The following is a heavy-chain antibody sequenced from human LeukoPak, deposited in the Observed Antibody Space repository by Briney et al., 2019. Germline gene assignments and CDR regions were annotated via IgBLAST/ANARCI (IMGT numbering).Heavy chain of an antibody. V-gene: IGHV3-23*01. J-gene: IGHJ4*02. CDR3: AKDNLKGSYDY. D-gene: IGHD5-18*01. Sequence: PGGSLRLSCGSSGFTFSSYAMSWVRQTPGKGLEWVSSISGSGGSAYYADSVKGGFTISRGNSKNTLFLQMNSLRAEDTAIYYCAKDNLKGSYDYWGQGTLVTVSS. CDR1: GFTFSSYA. CDR2: ISGSGGSA.